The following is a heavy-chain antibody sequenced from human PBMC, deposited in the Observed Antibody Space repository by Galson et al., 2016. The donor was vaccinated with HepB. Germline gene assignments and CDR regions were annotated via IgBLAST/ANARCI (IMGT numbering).Heavy chain of an antibody. Sequence: SLRLSCAASGFTLSSYVMYWVRQAPGKGLEWVAVISHDGSNKYYADSVKGRFTISRDNAKNTLYLQMNSLRAEGTAVYYCVGGRKGAAAAGLLTYYFYYYGMDVWGQGTTVTVSS. D-gene: IGHD6-13*01. CDR1: GFTLSSYV. CDR2: ISHDGSNK. V-gene: IGHV3-30-3*01. J-gene: IGHJ6*02. CDR3: VGGRKGAAAAGLLTYYFYYYGMDV.